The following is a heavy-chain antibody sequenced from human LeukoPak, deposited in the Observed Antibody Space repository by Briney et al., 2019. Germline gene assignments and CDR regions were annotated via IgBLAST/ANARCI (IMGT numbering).Heavy chain of an antibody. J-gene: IGHJ6*03. Sequence: ASVKVSCKASGYTFASHALNWVRQAPGRGLEWMGIINPSGGSTSYAQKFQGRVTMTRDTSTSTVYMELSSLRSEDTAVYYCARGPLVVPAAITHTHYYYYYMDVWGKGTTVTISS. CDR3: ARGPLVVPAAITHTHYYYYYMDV. V-gene: IGHV1-46*01. CDR2: INPSGGST. CDR1: GYTFASHA. D-gene: IGHD2-2*01.